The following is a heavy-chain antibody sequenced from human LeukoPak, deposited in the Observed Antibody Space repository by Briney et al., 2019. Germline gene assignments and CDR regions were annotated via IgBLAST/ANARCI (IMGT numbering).Heavy chain of an antibody. D-gene: IGHD1-26*01. CDR1: GVSFSGYD. CDR3: AKDDGGSPPDAFDI. J-gene: IGHJ3*02. V-gene: IGHV3-23*01. Sequence: RGALRLSCAASGVSFSGYDLSWVRPAPGKGLEWVSTISYSGGRTDYADSVKGRFAISRDSSKNTLYLQMNGLRGDDTAIYYCAKDDGGSPPDAFDIWGQGTLVSVSS. CDR2: ISYSGGRT.